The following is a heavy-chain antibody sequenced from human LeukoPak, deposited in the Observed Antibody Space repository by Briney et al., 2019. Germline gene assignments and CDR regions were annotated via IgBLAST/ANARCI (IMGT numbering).Heavy chain of an antibody. CDR2: MWHDGSNK. Sequence: GGSLRLSCAASGFTFSSYGMHWVRQAPGKGLEWVAVMWHDGSNKFYADSVKGRFTISRDNSKNTLYLQMNSLRAEDTAVYFCARGLMLWSGSFRPASGPYYFDYWGQGTLVTVSS. CDR1: GFTFSSYG. CDR3: ARGLMLWSGSFRPASGPYYFDY. J-gene: IGHJ4*02. V-gene: IGHV3-33*01. D-gene: IGHD3-3*01.